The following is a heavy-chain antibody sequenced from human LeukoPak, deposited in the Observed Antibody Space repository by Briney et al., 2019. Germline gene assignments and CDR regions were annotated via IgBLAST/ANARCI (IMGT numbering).Heavy chain of an antibody. CDR1: GGTFSSYA. V-gene: IGHV1-69*01. J-gene: IGHJ6*03. D-gene: IGHD2-2*01. Sequence: SVKVSCKASGGTFSSYAISWVRQAPGQGLEWMGGIIPIFGTANYAQKFQGRVTITADESTSTAYMELSSLRSEDTAVYYCARARPAAKDYYYYMDVWGKGTTVTVSS. CDR3: ARARPAAKDYYYYMDV. CDR2: IIPIFGTA.